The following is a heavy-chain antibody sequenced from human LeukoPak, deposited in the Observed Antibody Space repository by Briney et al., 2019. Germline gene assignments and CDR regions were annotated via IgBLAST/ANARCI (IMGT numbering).Heavy chain of an antibody. Sequence: GASVMVSCKASGYTFTGYYIHWVRQAPGQGLEWMGRINPNSGGTDYAQKFQGRVTMTRDTSINTAYMELSRLRSDDTAVYYCARDRAMDYWGQGTLVTVSS. CDR2: INPNSGGT. V-gene: IGHV1-2*06. J-gene: IGHJ4*02. CDR1: GYTFTGYY. CDR3: ARDRAMDY.